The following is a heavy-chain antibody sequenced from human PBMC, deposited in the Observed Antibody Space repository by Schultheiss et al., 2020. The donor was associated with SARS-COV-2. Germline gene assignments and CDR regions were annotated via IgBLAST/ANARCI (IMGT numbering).Heavy chain of an antibody. D-gene: IGHD3-10*01. V-gene: IGHV3-30*04. CDR2: ISYDGSNK. J-gene: IGHJ6*03. CDR3: ARDGKLWWFGELLFYYYMDV. Sequence: GGSLRLSCAASGFTFSSYAMHWDRQAPGKGLEWVAVISYDGSNKYYADSVKGRFTISRDNSKNTLYLQMNSLRAEDTAVYYCARDGKLWWFGELLFYYYMDVWGKGTTVTVSS. CDR1: GFTFSSYA.